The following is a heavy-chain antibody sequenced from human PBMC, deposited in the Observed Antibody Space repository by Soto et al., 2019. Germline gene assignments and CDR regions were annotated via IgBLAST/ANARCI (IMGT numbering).Heavy chain of an antibody. CDR1: GYTFTGYY. CDR2: INPNSGGT. J-gene: IGHJ6*02. V-gene: IGHV1-2*04. Sequence: ASVKVSCKASGYTFTGYYMHWVRQAPGQGLEWMGWINPNSGGTNYAQKFQGWVTMTRDTSISTAYMELSRLRSDDTAVYYCARDMWYYDSSGYSGYYYYYGMDVWGQGITVTVSS. D-gene: IGHD3-22*01. CDR3: ARDMWYYDSSGYSGYYYYYGMDV.